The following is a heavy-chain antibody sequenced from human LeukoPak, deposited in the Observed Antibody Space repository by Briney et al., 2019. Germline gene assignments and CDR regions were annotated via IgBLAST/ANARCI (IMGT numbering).Heavy chain of an antibody. CDR3: ARGSVVVPAARHQYNWFDP. V-gene: IGHV1-69*13. CDR1: GGTFSSYA. CDR2: IIPIFGTA. J-gene: IGHJ5*02. D-gene: IGHD2-2*01. Sequence: ASVKVSCKASGGTFSSYAISWVRQAPGQGLEWMGGIIPIFGTANYAQKFQGRVTITADESMSTAYMELSSLRSEDTAVYYCARGSVVVPAARHQYNWFDPWGQGTLVTVSS.